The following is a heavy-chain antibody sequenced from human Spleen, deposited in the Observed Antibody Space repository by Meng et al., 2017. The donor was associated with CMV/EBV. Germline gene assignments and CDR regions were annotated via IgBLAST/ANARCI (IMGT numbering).Heavy chain of an antibody. CDR1: GYTFTSYG. J-gene: IGHJ4*02. CDR3: ANYYCSTTSCYIDS. D-gene: IGHD2-2*02. CDR2: ISAYNGNT. Sequence: ASVKVSCKASGYTFTSYGISWVRQAPGQGLEWMGWISAYNGNTNYAQKLQGRVTMTTDTSTSTAYMELKSLRSDDTAMYYCANYYCSTTSCYIDSWGQGTLVTVSS. V-gene: IGHV1-18*01.